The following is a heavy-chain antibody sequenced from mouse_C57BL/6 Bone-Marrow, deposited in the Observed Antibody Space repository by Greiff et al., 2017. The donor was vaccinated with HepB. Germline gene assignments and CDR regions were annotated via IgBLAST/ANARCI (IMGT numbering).Heavy chain of an antibody. Sequence: VQLQESGPGLVQPSQSLSITCTVSGFSLTSYGVHWVRQSPGKGLEWLGVIWRGGSTDYNEAFMSRLSITKDNSKSQVFFKMNSLQADDTAIYYCATGYCGYFDGWGTGTTVTVSS. CDR1: GFSLTSYG. CDR2: IWRGGST. CDR3: ATGYCGYFDG. V-gene: IGHV2-5*01. J-gene: IGHJ1*03. D-gene: IGHD2-3*01.